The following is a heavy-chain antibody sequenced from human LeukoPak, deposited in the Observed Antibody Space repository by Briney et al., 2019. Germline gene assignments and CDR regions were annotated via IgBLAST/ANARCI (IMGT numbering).Heavy chain of an antibody. Sequence: GSLRLSCAASGFTFSSYAMHWVRQAPGKGLEWVAIISYDGSNKYYADSVKGRFTISRDNSKNTLYLQMNSPRVEDTAVYYCARVPVWYSSSWYGDYWGQGTLVTVSS. CDR1: GFTFSSYA. J-gene: IGHJ4*02. CDR2: ISYDGSNK. CDR3: ARVPVWYSSSWYGDY. V-gene: IGHV3-30-3*01. D-gene: IGHD6-13*01.